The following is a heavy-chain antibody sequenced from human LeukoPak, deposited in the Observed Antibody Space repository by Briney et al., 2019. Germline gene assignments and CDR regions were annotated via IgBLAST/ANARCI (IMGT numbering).Heavy chain of an antibody. V-gene: IGHV1-69*05. CDR1: GGTFSSYA. CDR2: IIPIFGTA. D-gene: IGHD6-6*01. J-gene: IGHJ4*02. Sequence: SVKVSCKASGGTFSSYAISWVRQAPGQGLEWMGGIIPIFGTANYAQKFQGRVTITTDESTSTAYMELSSLRSEDTAVYYCARGRGYSSSSFPPPDYWGQGTLVTVSS. CDR3: ARGRGYSSSSFPPPDY.